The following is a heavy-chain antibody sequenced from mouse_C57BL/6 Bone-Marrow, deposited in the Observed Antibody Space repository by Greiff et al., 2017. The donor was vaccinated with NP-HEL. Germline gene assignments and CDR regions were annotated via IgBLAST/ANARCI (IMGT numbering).Heavy chain of an antibody. CDR1: GYTFTGYW. D-gene: IGHD1-1*01. V-gene: IGHV1-9*01. CDR2: ILPGSGST. CDR3: ARRGTTVVATYYYAMDY. J-gene: IGHJ4*01. Sequence: QVQLQQPGAELMKPGASVKLSCKATGYTFTGYWIEWVKQRPGHGLEWIGEILPGSGSTNYNEKFKGKATFTADTSSNTAYMQLSSLTTEDSAIYYCARRGTTVVATYYYAMDYWGQGTSVTVSS.